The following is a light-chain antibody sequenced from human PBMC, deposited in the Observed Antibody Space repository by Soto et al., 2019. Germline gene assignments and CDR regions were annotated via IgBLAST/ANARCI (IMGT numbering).Light chain of an antibody. J-gene: IGKJ4*01. CDR1: QSVSSN. Sequence: EIVMTQSPATLSVSPGERATLSCRASQSVSSNLAWYQQKPGQAPRLLIYGASTRATDIAARISGSGSGTEFTLTTSSLQSEDFAFYSHQQYNKWPLTFGGGTKVEIK. CDR3: QQYNKWPLT. CDR2: GAS. V-gene: IGKV3-15*01.